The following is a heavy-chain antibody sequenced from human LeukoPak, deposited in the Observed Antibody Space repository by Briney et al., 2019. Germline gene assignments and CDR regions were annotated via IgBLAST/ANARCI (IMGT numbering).Heavy chain of an antibody. D-gene: IGHD2-15*01. CDR1: GGYISTYY. J-gene: IGHJ5*02. V-gene: IGHV4-4*07. CDR3: ARDMGVHCSGGSCYQSWFDP. Sequence: SETLSLTCTVSGGYISTYYWSWIRQPPGKGLEWIGRINISGSTNYNPSLKSRVTMSVDTSKKQFSLKLSAVTAADTAVYYCARDMGVHCSGGSCYQSWFDPWGQGTLVTVSS. CDR2: INISGST.